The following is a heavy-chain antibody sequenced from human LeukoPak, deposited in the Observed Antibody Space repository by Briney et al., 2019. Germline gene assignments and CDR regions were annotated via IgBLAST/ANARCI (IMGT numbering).Heavy chain of an antibody. CDR3: ARGNSGSYYGFDY. CDR1: GGSISSYY. CDR2: IYYTGST. Sequence: SETLSLTCTVSGGSISSYYWSWIRQPPGKGLEWIGYIYYTGSTNYNPSLKSRVAISVDTSKNQFSLKLSSVTAADTAVYYCARGNSGSYYGFDYWGQGTLVTVSS. D-gene: IGHD1-26*01. V-gene: IGHV4-59*01. J-gene: IGHJ4*02.